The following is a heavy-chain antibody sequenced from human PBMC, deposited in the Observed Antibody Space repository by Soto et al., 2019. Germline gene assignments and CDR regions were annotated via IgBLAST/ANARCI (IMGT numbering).Heavy chain of an antibody. Sequence: QVQLQESGPGLVKPSETLSLTCIVSGGSVSSAPHYWNWIRQTPGKGLEWIGYISYSGSTNYNPSLNSRVSTSLDTSRNHFSLKVTSVTAADTTMYYCARGDDYKSSCCDPWGQGTLVTVSS. CDR3: ARGDDYKSSCCDP. CDR2: ISYSGST. V-gene: IGHV4-61*03. J-gene: IGHJ5*02. CDR1: GGSVSSAPHY. D-gene: IGHD2-15*01.